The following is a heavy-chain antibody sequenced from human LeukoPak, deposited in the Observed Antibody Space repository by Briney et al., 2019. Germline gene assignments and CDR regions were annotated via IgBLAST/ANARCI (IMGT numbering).Heavy chain of an antibody. V-gene: IGHV3-23*01. J-gene: IGHJ4*02. Sequence: GGSLRLFCAASGFTFSSYAMSWVRQAPGKGLEWVSAISGSGGSTYYADSVKGRFTISRDNSKNTLYLQMNSLRAEDTAVYYCAKVGTAMVPRPYYFDYWGQGTLVTVSS. CDR1: GFTFSSYA. CDR2: ISGSGGST. D-gene: IGHD5-18*01. CDR3: AKVGTAMVPRPYYFDY.